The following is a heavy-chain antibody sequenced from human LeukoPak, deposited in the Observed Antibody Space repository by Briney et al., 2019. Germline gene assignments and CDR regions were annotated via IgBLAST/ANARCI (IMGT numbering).Heavy chain of an antibody. V-gene: IGHV4-59*12. CDR3: ARGGRPYGSGSYYIDY. Sequence: SETLSLTCTVSGGSISSYYWSWIRQPPGKGLEWIGYIYYSGSTNYNPSLKSRVTISVDTSKNQFSLKLSSVTAADTAVYYCARGGRPYGSGSYYIDYWGQGTLVTVSS. D-gene: IGHD3-10*01. J-gene: IGHJ4*02. CDR2: IYYSGST. CDR1: GGSISSYY.